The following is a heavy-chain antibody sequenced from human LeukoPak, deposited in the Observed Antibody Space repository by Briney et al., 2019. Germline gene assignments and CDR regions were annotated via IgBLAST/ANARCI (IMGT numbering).Heavy chain of an antibody. CDR1: GYTFTSYD. V-gene: IGHV1-69*13. Sequence: ASVKVSCKASGYTFTSYDINWVRQATGQGLEWMGGIIPIFGTANYAQKFQGRVTITADESTSTAYMELSSLRSEDTAVYYCASGDEYYDILTGYATLFKFDYWGQGTLVTVSS. D-gene: IGHD3-9*01. J-gene: IGHJ4*02. CDR2: IIPIFGTA. CDR3: ASGDEYYDILTGYATLFKFDY.